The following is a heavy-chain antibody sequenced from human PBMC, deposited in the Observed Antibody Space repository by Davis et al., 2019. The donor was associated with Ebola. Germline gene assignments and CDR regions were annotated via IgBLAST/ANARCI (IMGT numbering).Heavy chain of an antibody. D-gene: IGHD1-26*01. CDR3: ARPWYNGTYYDAYDI. V-gene: IGHV4-39*01. CDR2: FSYGDNT. Sequence: SETLSLTCTVSGASISSRSYYWGWIRQPPGKGLEWVGSFSYGDNTHYYNPSLRSRVTISVDTSRNQFSLKLSSATAADTAVYYCARPWYNGTYYDAYDIWGQGTMVAVSS. J-gene: IGHJ3*02. CDR1: GASISSRSYY.